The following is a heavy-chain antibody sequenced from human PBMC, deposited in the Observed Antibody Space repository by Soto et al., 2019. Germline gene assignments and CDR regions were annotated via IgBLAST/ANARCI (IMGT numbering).Heavy chain of an antibody. CDR3: ARGVTTVTTFDY. D-gene: IGHD4-17*01. Sequence: PSETLSLTCTVSGCSISSGGYSWSWIRQPPGKGLEWIGYIYHSGSTYYNPSLKSRVTISVDRSKNQFSLKLSSVTAADTAVYYCARGVTTVTTFDYWGQGTLVTVSS. CDR1: GCSISSGGYS. CDR2: IYHSGST. J-gene: IGHJ4*02. V-gene: IGHV4-30-2*01.